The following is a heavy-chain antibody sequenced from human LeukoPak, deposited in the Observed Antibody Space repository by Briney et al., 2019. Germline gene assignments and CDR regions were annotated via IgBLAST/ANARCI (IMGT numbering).Heavy chain of an antibody. CDR1: GFTFDDYG. V-gene: IGHV3-20*04. J-gene: IGHJ4*02. CDR2: INWNGGST. Sequence: GGSLRLSCAASGFTFDDYGMSWVRQAPGKGLEWVSGINWNGGSTGYADSVKGRFTISRDNAKNSLYLQMNSLRAEDTALYYCARRTDSSGYYHNDYWGQGTLVTVSS. D-gene: IGHD3-22*01. CDR3: ARRTDSSGYYHNDY.